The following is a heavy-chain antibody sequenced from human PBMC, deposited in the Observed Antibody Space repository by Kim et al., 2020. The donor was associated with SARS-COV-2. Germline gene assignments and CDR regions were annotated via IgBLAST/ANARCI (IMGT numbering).Heavy chain of an antibody. V-gene: IGHV3-74*01. D-gene: IGHD3-3*01. CDR2: T. CDR3: SRDTFGPEDS. Sequence: TDYADSVKGRSTISKDSAKNMLFLHMNSLTVEDTAVYFCSRDTFGPEDSWGQGTLVTVSS. J-gene: IGHJ5*01.